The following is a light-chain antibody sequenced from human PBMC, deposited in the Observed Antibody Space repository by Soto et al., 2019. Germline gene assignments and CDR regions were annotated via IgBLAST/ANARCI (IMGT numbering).Light chain of an antibody. Sequence: QSALTQPPSASGSPGQSVTISCTGTSSDVGGYNYVSWFQQHPGKAPKLMIYDVIKRPSGVPGRFSGSKSGNTASLTVSGLQAEDEADYYCSSFGGSDNVVFGGGTKVTV. CDR1: SSDVGGYNY. V-gene: IGLV2-8*01. CDR2: DVI. CDR3: SSFGGSDNVV. J-gene: IGLJ2*01.